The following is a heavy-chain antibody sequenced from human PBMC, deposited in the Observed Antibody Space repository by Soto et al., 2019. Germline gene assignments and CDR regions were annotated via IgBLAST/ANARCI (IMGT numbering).Heavy chain of an antibody. CDR2: IKSKTDGGTT. CDR3: TIQNARGVPEY. J-gene: IGHJ4*02. V-gene: IGHV3-15*07. Sequence: SVSNAWMNWVRQAPGKGLEWVGRIKSKTDGGTTDYAAPVKGRFTISRDDSKNTLYLQMNSLKTEDTAVYYCTIQNARGVPEYWGQGTLATVSS. CDR1: SVSNAW. D-gene: IGHD3-10*01.